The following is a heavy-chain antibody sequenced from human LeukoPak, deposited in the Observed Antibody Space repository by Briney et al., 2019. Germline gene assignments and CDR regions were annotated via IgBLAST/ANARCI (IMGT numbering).Heavy chain of an antibody. J-gene: IGHJ6*04. CDR2: ISGSGGST. Sequence: GGSLRLSCAASGFTFSSYAMSWVRQAPGKGLEWVSAISGSGGSTYYADSVKGRFTISRDNSKNTLYLQMNSLRAEDTAVYYCAKNSQTRSTGTQYYYYGMDVWGKGTRSPSPQ. D-gene: IGHD4-17*01. V-gene: IGHV3-23*01. CDR1: GFTFSSYA. CDR3: AKNSQTRSTGTQYYYYGMDV.